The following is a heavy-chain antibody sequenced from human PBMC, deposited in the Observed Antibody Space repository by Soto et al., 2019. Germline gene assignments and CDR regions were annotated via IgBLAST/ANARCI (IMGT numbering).Heavy chain of an antibody. CDR3: ARTAWGALRTIEYNWFDP. V-gene: IGHV4-30-2*01. CDR1: GVSISSGGYS. D-gene: IGHD3-16*01. Sequence: SETLSLTCAVSGVSISSGGYSWSWIRQPPGKGLEWIGYIYHSGSTYYNPSLKSRVTISVDRSKNQFSLKLSSVTAADTAVYYCARTAWGALRTIEYNWFDPWGQGTLVTVSS. CDR2: IYHSGST. J-gene: IGHJ5*02.